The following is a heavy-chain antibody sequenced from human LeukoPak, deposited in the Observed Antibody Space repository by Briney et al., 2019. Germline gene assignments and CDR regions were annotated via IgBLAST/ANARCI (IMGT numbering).Heavy chain of an antibody. CDR2: IRFDGSHQ. D-gene: IGHD3-3*01. J-gene: IGHJ6*03. Sequence: GGSLRLSCTASGFTFSNYGMHWVRQAPGKGLEWVAFIRFDGSHQYYADSMKGRFSISRDNSKNTVFLQMYSLTPDDTAVYFCSKTSLSDSSGHYYYMDVWGKGTTVTISS. CDR1: GFTFSNYG. V-gene: IGHV3-30*02. CDR3: SKTSLSDSSGHYYYMDV.